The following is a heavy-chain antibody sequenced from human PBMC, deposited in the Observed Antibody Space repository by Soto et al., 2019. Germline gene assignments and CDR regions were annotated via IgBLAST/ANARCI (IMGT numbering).Heavy chain of an antibody. V-gene: IGHV1-69*01. Sequence: QVQLVQSGAEVKKPGSSVKVSCKASGGTFSSYAISWVRQAPGQGPEWMGGIIPIFGTANYAQKFQGRVTITADESTSTAYMELSSLRSEDTAVYYCARDLLKGIAAANYYYYGMDVWGQGTTVTVSS. D-gene: IGHD6-13*01. CDR3: ARDLLKGIAAANYYYYGMDV. J-gene: IGHJ6*02. CDR2: IIPIFGTA. CDR1: GGTFSSYA.